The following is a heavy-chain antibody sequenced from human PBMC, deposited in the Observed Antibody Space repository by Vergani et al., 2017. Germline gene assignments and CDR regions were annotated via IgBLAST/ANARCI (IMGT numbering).Heavy chain of an antibody. CDR1: GFTFSSYA. V-gene: IGHV3-23*01. CDR3: AEDFDAISRLSFVWDYYDSSGYWGGCSDY. Sequence: EVQLLESGGGLVQPGGSLRLSCAASGFTFSSYAMSWVRQAPGKGLEWVSAISGSGGSTYYADSVKGRFTISRDNSKNTLYLQMNSLRAEDTAVYYCAEDFDAISRLSFVWDYYDSSGYWGGCSDYWGQGTLVTVSS. J-gene: IGHJ4*02. D-gene: IGHD3-22*01. CDR2: ISGSGGST.